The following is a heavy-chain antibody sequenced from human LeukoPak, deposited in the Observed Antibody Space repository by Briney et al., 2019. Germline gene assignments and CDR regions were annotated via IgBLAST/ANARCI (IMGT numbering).Heavy chain of an antibody. D-gene: IGHD3-22*01. Sequence: GWSLTLSCTVSGFTFSNYDMSGVRQPPAKGLEWVASITTSSSHIYHAVSVRGRFTITRDNAKNSLYLQMNGLRAEDTAVYYCARGGFTLIREDAFDIWGQGTMVTVSS. CDR1: GFTFSNYD. J-gene: IGHJ3*02. V-gene: IGHV3-21*01. CDR3: ARGGFTLIREDAFDI. CDR2: ITTSSSHI.